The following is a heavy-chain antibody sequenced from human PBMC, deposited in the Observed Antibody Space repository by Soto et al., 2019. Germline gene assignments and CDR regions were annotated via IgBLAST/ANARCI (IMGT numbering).Heavy chain of an antibody. J-gene: IGHJ4*02. D-gene: IGHD1-26*01. V-gene: IGHV4-39*01. CDR2: LYYDGST. CDR3: AVHSGSYYVFDF. Sequence: ETLPLTCTVSGGSISRSTYYWGWVRQPPGKGLEWIGSLYYDGSTFYNPSLKSRVTISVDTSKNEFSLKLSSVTAADTAVYYCAVHSGSYYVFDFWGQGALVTVSS. CDR1: GGSISRSTYY.